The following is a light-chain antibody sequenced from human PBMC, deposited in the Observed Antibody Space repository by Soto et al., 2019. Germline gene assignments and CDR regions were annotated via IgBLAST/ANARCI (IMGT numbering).Light chain of an antibody. V-gene: IGKV1-39*01. J-gene: IGKJ2*01. Sequence: DIQMTQSPSSLSASAGDRVTITCRASQTINHYLNWYQQKPGKAPKLLIYTSSNLQSGVPSRFSGSGSGTDFTLTISSLQPEDFASYYCQQSYSTPYTFGQGTKLEIK. CDR2: TSS. CDR1: QTINHY. CDR3: QQSYSTPYT.